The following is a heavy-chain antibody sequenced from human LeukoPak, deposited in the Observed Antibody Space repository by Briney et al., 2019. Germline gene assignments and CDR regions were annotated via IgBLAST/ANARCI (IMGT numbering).Heavy chain of an antibody. Sequence: GGSLRLSCAASGFTFSSYGMHWVRQAPGKGLEWVAFIRYDGSNKYYADSVKGRFTISRDNSKNTLYLQMNSLRAEDTAVYYCANEGGSSWYGNFDYWGQGTLVTVSS. CDR2: IRYDGSNK. V-gene: IGHV3-30*02. CDR1: GFTFSSYG. J-gene: IGHJ4*02. D-gene: IGHD6-13*01. CDR3: ANEGGSSWYGNFDY.